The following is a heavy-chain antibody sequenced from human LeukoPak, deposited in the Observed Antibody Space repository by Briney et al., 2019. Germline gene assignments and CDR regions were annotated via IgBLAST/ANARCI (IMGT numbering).Heavy chain of an antibody. J-gene: IGHJ4*02. CDR1: GFTFSSYA. CDR2: ISGSGGST. CDR3: AKLGGSYYRLFSFDD. V-gene: IGHV3-23*01. Sequence: GGSLRLSCAASGFTFSSYAMGWVRQAPGKGLEWVSAISGSGGSTYYADFVKGRFTISRDSSNNILSLQMNTLRAEDTALYYCAKLGGSYYRLFSFDDWGQGTLVTVSS. D-gene: IGHD1-26*01.